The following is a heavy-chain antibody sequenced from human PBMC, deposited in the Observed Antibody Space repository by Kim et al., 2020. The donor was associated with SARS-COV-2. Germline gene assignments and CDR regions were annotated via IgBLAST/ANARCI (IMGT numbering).Heavy chain of an antibody. D-gene: IGHD3-10*01. CDR1: GFTFNTYA. CDR3: AKAGGSGSYSFDY. Sequence: GGPLRLSCAASGFTFNTYAMAWVRQAPGKGLEWVSIIFSGGTGTYYADSVKGRFTISRDNSKNMLYLQMNSLRAEDTAVYYCAKAGGSGSYSFDYWGQGTLVTVSS. J-gene: IGHJ4*02. V-gene: IGHV3-23*03. CDR2: IFSGGTGT.